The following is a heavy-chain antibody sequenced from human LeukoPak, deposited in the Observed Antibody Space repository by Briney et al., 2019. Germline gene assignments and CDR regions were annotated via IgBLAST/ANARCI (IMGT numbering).Heavy chain of an antibody. CDR3: ATSRSFDY. Sequence: PGGSLTLSCAASGFTVSRDYMTWVRQATGQGLVWVSRINSDGTSTSYADSVKGRFTISRDNAKNTLYLQMNSLRAEDTAVYYCATSRSFDYWGRGTLVTVSS. D-gene: IGHD6-6*01. CDR1: GFTVSRDY. J-gene: IGHJ4*02. CDR2: INSDGTST. V-gene: IGHV3-74*01.